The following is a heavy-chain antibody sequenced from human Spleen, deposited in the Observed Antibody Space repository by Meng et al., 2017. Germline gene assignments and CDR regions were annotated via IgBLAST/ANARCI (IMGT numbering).Heavy chain of an antibody. CDR1: GYSFTSYW. V-gene: IGHV5-51*01. CDR2: IYPGDSDT. Sequence: KVSCKGSGYSFTSYWIGWVRQMPGKGLEWMGIIYPGDSDTRYSPSFQGQVTISADKSISTAYLQWSSLKASDTAMYYCARHGPYCGGDCYLGWFDPWGQGTLVTVSS. D-gene: IGHD2-21*02. J-gene: IGHJ5*02. CDR3: ARHGPYCGGDCYLGWFDP.